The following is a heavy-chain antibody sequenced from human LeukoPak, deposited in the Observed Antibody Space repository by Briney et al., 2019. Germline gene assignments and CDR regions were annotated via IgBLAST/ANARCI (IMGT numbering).Heavy chain of an antibody. D-gene: IGHD3-10*01. CDR3: ARDSGRFDVFDI. J-gene: IGHJ3*02. CDR1: GFTVSTNY. Sequence: GGSLRLSCAASGFTVSTNYMSWVRQAPGKGLEWVSVIYSDGRTYYADSVKGRFTISRDNSKNTLYLQMNSLRAEDTAVYYCARDSGRFDVFDIWGQGTMVSVSS. CDR2: IYSDGRT. V-gene: IGHV3-53*01.